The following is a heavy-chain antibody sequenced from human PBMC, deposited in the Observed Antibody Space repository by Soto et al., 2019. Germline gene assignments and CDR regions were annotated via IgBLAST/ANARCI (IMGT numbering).Heavy chain of an antibody. CDR3: ATSFGSGSRAFDY. CDR1: GDTFDFYT. V-gene: IGHV1-69*02. J-gene: IGHJ4*02. Sequence: QVQLVQSGAEEKKPGSSVKVSCKASGDTFDFYTINWVRQAPGLGLEWMGRFNPILSFSNSALKFQGGVTLTADKSTSTACMVLSSLRSEDTAIYYCATSFGSGSRAFDYWGQGALVTVSS. CDR2: FNPILSFS. D-gene: IGHD3-10*01.